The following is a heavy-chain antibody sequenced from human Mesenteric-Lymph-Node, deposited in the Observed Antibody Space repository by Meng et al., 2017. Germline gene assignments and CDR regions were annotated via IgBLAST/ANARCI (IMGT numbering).Heavy chain of an antibody. V-gene: IGHV3-48*03. CDR2: ISSSGGTI. CDR1: GFTFSSYE. J-gene: IGHJ4*02. Sequence: GASLRLSCAASGFTFSSYEMNWVRQAPGKGLEWLSFISSSGGTIYYADSAKGRFRISRDNTRNSLSLQMNSLRAEDTAVYYCATKMLDFWGQRTLVTVSS. CDR3: ATKMLDF.